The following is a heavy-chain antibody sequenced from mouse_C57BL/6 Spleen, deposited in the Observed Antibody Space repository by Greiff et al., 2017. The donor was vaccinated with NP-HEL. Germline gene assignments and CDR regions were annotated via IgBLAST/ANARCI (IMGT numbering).Heavy chain of an antibody. V-gene: IGHV1-76*01. J-gene: IGHJ4*01. CDR2: IYPGSGNT. CDR3: ARSLEGAMDY. CDR1: GYTFTDYY. Sequence: VKLMESGAELVRPGASVKLSCKASGYTFTDYYINWVKQRPGQGLEWIARIYPGSGNTYYNEKFKGKATLTAEKSSSTAYMQLSSLTSEDSAVYFCARSLEGAMDYWGQGTSVTVSS.